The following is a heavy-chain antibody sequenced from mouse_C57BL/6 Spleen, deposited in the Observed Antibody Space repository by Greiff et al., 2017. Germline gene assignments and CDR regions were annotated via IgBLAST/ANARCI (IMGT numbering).Heavy chain of an antibody. V-gene: IGHV1-74*01. CDR1: GYTFTSYW. J-gene: IGHJ3*01. CDR2: IHPSDSDT. CDR3: AMGGHYDGSSYGAY. Sequence: VQLQQPGAELVKPGASVKVSCKASGYTFTSYWMHWVKQRPGQGLEWIGRIHPSDSDTNYNQKFKGKATLTVNKSSSTAYMQLSSLTSEDSAVYYCAMGGHYDGSSYGAYWGQGTLVTVSA. D-gene: IGHD1-1*01.